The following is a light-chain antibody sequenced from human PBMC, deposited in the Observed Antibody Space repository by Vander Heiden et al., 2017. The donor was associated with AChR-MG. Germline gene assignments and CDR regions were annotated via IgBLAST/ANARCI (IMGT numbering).Light chain of an antibody. V-gene: IGKV4-1*01. CDR3: QQEDSTPRT. CDR1: QSVLYSSNNKNY. Sequence: DIVMTQSPDSLALALGERATINCRSSQSVLYSSNNKNYLAWYQQKPGQPPKLLISWASTRESGVPDRFSGSGSGTHFTLTISRLLAEDVAVYYCQQEDSTPRTFGQRTKVEIK. J-gene: IGKJ1*01. CDR2: WAS.